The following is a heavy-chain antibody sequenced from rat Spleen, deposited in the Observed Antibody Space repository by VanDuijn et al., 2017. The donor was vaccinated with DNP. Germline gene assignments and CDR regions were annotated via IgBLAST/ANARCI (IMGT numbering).Heavy chain of an antibody. V-gene: IGHV2S8*01. J-gene: IGHJ4*01. CDR3: ARNYGLMDA. Sequence: QVQLKESGPGLVQPSQTLSLTCSVSGFSLTNYGVSWVRQPPGKGLEWIAAISGGGSTYYNSPLKSRLTISRDTSKSQVFLKMNSLQTEDTAMYFCARNYGLMDAWGQGTSVTVSS. CDR1: GFSLTNYG. D-gene: IGHD1-11*01. CDR2: ISGGGST.